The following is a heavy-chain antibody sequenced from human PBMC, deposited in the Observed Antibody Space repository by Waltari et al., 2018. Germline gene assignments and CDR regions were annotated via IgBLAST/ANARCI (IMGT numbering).Heavy chain of an antibody. D-gene: IGHD3-22*01. CDR1: GGSISSYY. CDR2: IYYSGST. Sequence: QVQLQESGPGLVKPSETLSLTCTVSGGSISSYYWSWIRQPPGKGLEWIGYIYYSGSTNYNPSLKSRVTISVDTSKNQFSLKLSSVTAADTAVYYCARFDYYDSSGLNYLGQGTLVTVSS. CDR3: ARFDYYDSSGLNY. V-gene: IGHV4-59*01. J-gene: IGHJ4*02.